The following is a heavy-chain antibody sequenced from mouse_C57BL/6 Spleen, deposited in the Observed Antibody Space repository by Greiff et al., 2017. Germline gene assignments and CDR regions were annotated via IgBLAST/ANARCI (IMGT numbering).Heavy chain of an antibody. D-gene: IGHD2-4*01. CDR3: ARSKGHYDPSRPGFAY. CDR1: GYAFSSYW. CDR2: IYPGDGDT. J-gene: IGHJ3*01. V-gene: IGHV1-80*01. Sequence: QVQLQQSGAELMKPGASVKISCKASGYAFSSYWMNWVKQRPGKGLEWIGQIYPGDGDTNYNGKFKGKATLTADKSSSTAYMQLSSLTSEDSAVYFCARSKGHYDPSRPGFAYWGQGTLVTVSA.